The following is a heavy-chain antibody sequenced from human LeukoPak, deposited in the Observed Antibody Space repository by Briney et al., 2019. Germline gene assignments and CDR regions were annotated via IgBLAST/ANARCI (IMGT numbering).Heavy chain of an antibody. J-gene: IGHJ4*02. CDR1: GFTFSDYY. V-gene: IGHV3-23*01. Sequence: GGSLRLSCAASGFTFSDYYMSWVRQAPGKGLEWVSAISGSGGSTYYADSVQGRFTISRDNSKNTLYLQMNSLRAEDTAVYYCAKVSWQQLVRGTFDIWGQGTLVTVSS. CDR3: AKVSWQQLVRGTFDI. CDR2: ISGSGGST. D-gene: IGHD6-13*01.